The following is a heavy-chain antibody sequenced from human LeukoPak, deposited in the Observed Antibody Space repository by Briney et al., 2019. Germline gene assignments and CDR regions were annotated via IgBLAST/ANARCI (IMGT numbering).Heavy chain of an antibody. Sequence: PGGSLRLSCAASGFTFSNYAMSWVRQAPGKGLEWVSGISGSGGSTYYADSVKGRFTISRDKSKNTLYLQMNSLRAEDTAVYYCAKRLRITFFGDNDPWGQGTLVTVSS. CDR2: ISGSGGST. CDR1: GFTFSNYA. J-gene: IGHJ5*02. D-gene: IGHD3-3*01. CDR3: AKRLRITFFGDNDP. V-gene: IGHV3-23*01.